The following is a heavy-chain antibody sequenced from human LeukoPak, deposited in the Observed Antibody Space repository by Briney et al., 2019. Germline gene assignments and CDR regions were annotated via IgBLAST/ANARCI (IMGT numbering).Heavy chain of an antibody. V-gene: IGHV1-2*02. CDR3: ARGHSSSWYYFDY. D-gene: IGHD6-13*01. J-gene: IGHJ4*02. CDR1: GYTFTGYY. Sequence: ASVKVSCKASGYTFTGYYIHWVRQAPGQGLEWMGWINPNSGGTNYAQKFQGRVTMTRDTSISTAYMELSRLRSDDTAVYYCARGHSSSWYYFDYWGQGTLVTVSS. CDR2: INPNSGGT.